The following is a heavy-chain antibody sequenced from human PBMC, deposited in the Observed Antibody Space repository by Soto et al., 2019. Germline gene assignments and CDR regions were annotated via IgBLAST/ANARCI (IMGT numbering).Heavy chain of an antibody. V-gene: IGHV3-48*02. D-gene: IGHD1-1*01. CDR3: ASNRGVEYYYYGMDV. J-gene: IGHJ6*02. CDR2: ISSSSSTI. CDR1: GFTFSSYS. Sequence: LRLSCAASGFTFSSYSMNWVRQAPGKGLEWVSYISSSSSTIYYADSVKGRFTISRDNAKNSLYLQMNSLRDEDTAVYYCASNRGVEYYYYGMDVWGQGTTVTVSS.